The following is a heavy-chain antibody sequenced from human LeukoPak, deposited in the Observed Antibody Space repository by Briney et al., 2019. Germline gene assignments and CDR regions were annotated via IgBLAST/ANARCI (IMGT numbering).Heavy chain of an antibody. J-gene: IGHJ3*02. CDR2: IRPYNGNT. CDR3: AKTSSSSPRDAFDI. V-gene: IGHV1-18*01. Sequence: GASVKVSCKASGYTFTSYVISWVGQAPGQGLEWWDWIRPYNGNTNYAQKLQGRVTMTTDTSTSTAYMELSRLRSDDTAVYYCAKTSSSSPRDAFDIWGQGTMVTVSS. CDR1: GYTFTSYV. D-gene: IGHD6-6*01.